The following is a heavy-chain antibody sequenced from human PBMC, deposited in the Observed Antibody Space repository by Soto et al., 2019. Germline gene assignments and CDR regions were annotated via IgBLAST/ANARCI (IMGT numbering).Heavy chain of an antibody. J-gene: IGHJ4*02. V-gene: IGHV4-59*01. D-gene: IGHD1-26*01. CDR2: ISHSARI. CDR1: GDSIRNNY. Sequence: QVQLQESGPGLERPSETLSLACSVSGDSIRNNYWSWFRQPPGKGLEWIAYISHSARINYNPSLKSRVTISLDTSKNQFSLTVNSLTPADTAIYYCARTQGSGVSDYWGQGTLVTVSS. CDR3: ARTQGSGVSDY.